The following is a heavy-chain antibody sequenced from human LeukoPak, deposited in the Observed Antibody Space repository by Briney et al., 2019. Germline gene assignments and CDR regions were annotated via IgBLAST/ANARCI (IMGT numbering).Heavy chain of an antibody. J-gene: IGHJ5*02. D-gene: IGHD3-9*01. CDR3: VRAKGGIRYFDWYNWFDP. CDR2: ISSSSSYT. Sequence: GGFLRLSCAASGFTFSSYSMNWVRQAPGKGLEWVSYISSSSSYTNYADSVKGRFTISRDNAKNSLYLQMNSLRAEDTAVYYFVRAKGGIRYFDWYNWFDPWGQGTLVTVSS. V-gene: IGHV3-21*05. CDR1: GFTFSSYS.